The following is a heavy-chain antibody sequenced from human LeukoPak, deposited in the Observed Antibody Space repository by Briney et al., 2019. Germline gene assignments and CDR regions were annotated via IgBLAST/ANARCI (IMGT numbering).Heavy chain of an antibody. CDR1: GGSISSHY. D-gene: IGHD6-6*01. Sequence: SETLSLTCTGSGGSISSHYWIWIRQPPGKGREGIGYIYYSGSTNYNPSLKSRVTISVDTSKNQFSLKLSSVTAADTAVYYCARDDGWSSSSFDYWGQGTLVTVSS. J-gene: IGHJ4*02. CDR3: ARDDGWSSSSFDY. V-gene: IGHV4-59*11. CDR2: IYYSGST.